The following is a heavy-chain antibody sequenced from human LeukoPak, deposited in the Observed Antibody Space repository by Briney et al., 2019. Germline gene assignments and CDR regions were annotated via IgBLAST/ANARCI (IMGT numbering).Heavy chain of an antibody. Sequence: GGSLRLSCAASGFTFSNYWMSWVRQAPGKGLEWVANIKQDGSEKYYVDSVKGRFTISRDNSKNSLFLQMDSLRAEDTAVYYCARDGLFSGPFGYWCQGTLVTVSS. J-gene: IGHJ4*02. CDR2: IKQDGSEK. CDR1: GFTFSNYW. CDR3: ARDGLFSGPFGY. V-gene: IGHV3-7*01.